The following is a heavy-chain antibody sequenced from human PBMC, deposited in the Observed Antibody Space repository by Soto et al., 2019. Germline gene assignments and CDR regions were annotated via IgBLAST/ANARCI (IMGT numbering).Heavy chain of an antibody. D-gene: IGHD6-6*01. Sequence: SVKVSCKASGGTFSSYAISWVRQAPGQGLEWMGGIIPIFGTANYAQKFQGRVTITADESTSTAYMELSSLRSEDTAVYYCARTPGSSLHDFDYWGQGTLVTVSS. CDR2: IIPIFGTA. V-gene: IGHV1-69*13. J-gene: IGHJ4*02. CDR1: GGTFSSYA. CDR3: ARTPGSSLHDFDY.